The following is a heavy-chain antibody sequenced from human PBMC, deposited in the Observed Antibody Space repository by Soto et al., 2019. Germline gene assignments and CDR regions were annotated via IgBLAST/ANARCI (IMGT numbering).Heavy chain of an antibody. CDR3: ASDSGNYYGRFDV. V-gene: IGHV3-64D*06. D-gene: IGHD1-26*01. CDR1: GFSFRNHV. J-gene: IGHJ4*02. CDR2: ISSNGDTA. Sequence: GGSLRLSCSASGFSFRNHVMHWVRQAPGRGLEYVSGISSNGDTAHYADPVKGRFTISRDNSENTLYLQMSSLRAEDTAVYSCASDSGNYYGRFDVWGQGTLVTVSS.